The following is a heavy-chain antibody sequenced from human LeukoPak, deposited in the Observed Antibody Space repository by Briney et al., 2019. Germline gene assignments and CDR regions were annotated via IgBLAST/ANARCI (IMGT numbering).Heavy chain of an antibody. CDR1: GGTFSSYA. J-gene: IGHJ4*02. V-gene: IGHV1-69*05. Sequence: SVKVSCKASGGTFSSYAISWVRQAPGQGLEWMGGIIPIFGTANYAQKFQERVTITRDMSTSTAYMELSSLRSEDTAVYYCAADSSGNGFDYWGQGTLVTVSS. D-gene: IGHD3-22*01. CDR2: IIPIFGTA. CDR3: AADSSGNGFDY.